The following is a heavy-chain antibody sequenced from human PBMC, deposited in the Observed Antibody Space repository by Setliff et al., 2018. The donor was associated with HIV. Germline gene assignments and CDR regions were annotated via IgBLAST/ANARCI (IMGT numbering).Heavy chain of an antibody. J-gene: IGHJ4*02. Sequence: SETLSLTCAVYGGSFNGYSWTWIRQPPGKGLEWIGGINHSGSTNYNPSLKSRVTISVDTSKSQFSLRLNSVTATDTAVYYCANPPLKGHLGVGFDYWGQGTLVTVSS. CDR2: INHSGST. CDR3: ANPPLKGHLGVGFDY. V-gene: IGHV4-34*01. CDR1: GGSFNGYS. D-gene: IGHD3-16*01.